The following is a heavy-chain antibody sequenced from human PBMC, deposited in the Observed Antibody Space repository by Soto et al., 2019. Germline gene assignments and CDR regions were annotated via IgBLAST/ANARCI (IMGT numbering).Heavy chain of an antibody. D-gene: IGHD3-22*01. CDR3: ARDRTYYYDSSGYFWGYYFDY. J-gene: IGHJ4*02. Sequence: SETLSLTCTVSGGSVSSGSYYWSWIRQPPGKGLEWIGYIYYSGSTNYNPSLKSRVTISVDTSKNQFSLKLSSVTAADTAVYYCARDRTYYYDSSGYFWGYYFDYWGQGALVTVSS. CDR1: GGSVSSGSYY. CDR2: IYYSGST. V-gene: IGHV4-61*01.